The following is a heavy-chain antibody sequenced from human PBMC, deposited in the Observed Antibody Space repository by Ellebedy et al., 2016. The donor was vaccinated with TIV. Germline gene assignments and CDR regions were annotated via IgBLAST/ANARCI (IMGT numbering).Heavy chain of an antibody. J-gene: IGHJ4*02. Sequence: SETLSLTXAVYGGSFSGYYWTWIRQPPGKGLEWIGEFTHHGTTNYSPSLKSRATISADTSKKQFSLLLTSVTAADTAVYYCATHGVDSGYDFGYWGQGTLVTVSS. CDR3: ATHGVDSGYDFGY. D-gene: IGHD5-12*01. CDR2: FTHHGTT. CDR1: GGSFSGYY. V-gene: IGHV4-34*01.